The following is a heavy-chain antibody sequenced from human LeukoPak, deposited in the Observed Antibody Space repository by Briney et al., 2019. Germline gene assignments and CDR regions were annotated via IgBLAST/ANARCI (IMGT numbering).Heavy chain of an antibody. CDR3: ATKQWLAPPPDS. V-gene: IGHV3-74*01. CDR1: GFTFSKYW. D-gene: IGHD6-19*01. J-gene: IGHJ4*02. CDR2: INTDGTVT. Sequence: GGSLRLSCAASGFTFSKYWTLWVRQAPAKGLESVSRINTDGTVTTYADSVKGRFTVSRDNADNTMFLQMNSVRDEDTAVYYCATKQWLAPPPDSWGQGTPVTVSS.